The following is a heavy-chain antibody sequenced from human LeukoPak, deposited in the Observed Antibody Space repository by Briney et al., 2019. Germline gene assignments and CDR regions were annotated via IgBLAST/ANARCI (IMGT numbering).Heavy chain of an antibody. V-gene: IGHV3-30*18. Sequence: GGSLRLSCAASGFTFSSYGMHWVRQAPGKGLEWVAVISYDGSNKYYADSVKGRFTISRDNSKNTLYLQMNSLRAEDTAVYYCAKPCSGSYLPGYWGQGTLVIVSS. CDR3: AKPCSGSYLPGY. CDR2: ISYDGSNK. D-gene: IGHD1-26*01. CDR1: GFTFSSYG. J-gene: IGHJ4*02.